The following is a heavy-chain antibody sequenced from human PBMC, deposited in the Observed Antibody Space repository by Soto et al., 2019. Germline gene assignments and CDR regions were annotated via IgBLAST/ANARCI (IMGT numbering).Heavy chain of an antibody. CDR2: MNPNSGNT. V-gene: IGHV1-8*01. D-gene: IGHD3-22*01. J-gene: IGHJ4*02. CDR3: ARVAGVYYVSSGITTGVGDFDY. Sequence: ASVKVSCKASGYTFTSYDINWVRQATGQGLEWMGWMNPNSGNTGYAQKFQGRVTMTRNTSISTAYMELSSLRSEDTAVYYCARVAGVYYVSSGITTGVGDFDYWGQGTLVTVSS. CDR1: GYTFTSYD.